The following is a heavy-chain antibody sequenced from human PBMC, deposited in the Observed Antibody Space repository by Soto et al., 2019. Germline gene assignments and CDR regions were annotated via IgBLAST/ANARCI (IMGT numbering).Heavy chain of an antibody. Sequence: SLEVSCEASGYTFTGYYMHWVRQAPGQGLEWMGWINPNSGGTNYAQKFQGWVTMTRDTSISTAYMELSRLRSDDTAVYYCARGPPIYYDSSGYYSYCDYWGQGTLVTVSS. V-gene: IGHV1-2*04. D-gene: IGHD3-22*01. J-gene: IGHJ4*02. CDR1: GYTFTGYY. CDR2: INPNSGGT. CDR3: ARGPPIYYDSSGYYSYCDY.